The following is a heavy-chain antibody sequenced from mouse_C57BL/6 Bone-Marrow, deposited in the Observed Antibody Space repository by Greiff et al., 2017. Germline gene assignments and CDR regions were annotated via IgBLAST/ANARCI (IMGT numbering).Heavy chain of an antibody. CDR3: ARGGGYYAWFAY. CDR2: IYPGDGDT. V-gene: IGHV1-80*01. J-gene: IGHJ3*01. CDR1: GYAFSSYW. D-gene: IGHD2-3*01. Sequence: VQLQQSGAELVKPGASVKISCKASGYAFSSYWMNWVKQRPGKGLEWIGQIYPGDGDTNYNGKFKGKATLTADKSSSTDYMQLSSLTSEDSAVYFCARGGGYYAWFAYWGQGTLVTVSA.